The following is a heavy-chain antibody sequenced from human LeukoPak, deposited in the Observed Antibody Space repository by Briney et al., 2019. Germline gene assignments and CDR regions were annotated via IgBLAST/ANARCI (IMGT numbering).Heavy chain of an antibody. CDR3: ARATSITMIVVAAGDYYYMDV. CDR2: INHSGRT. V-gene: IGHV4-34*01. Sequence: SESLSLTCAVYGGSFSGYYWSWIRQPPGKGLEWIGEINHSGRTNYNPSLKSRVTISVDTSKNQFSLKLSSVTAADTAVYYCARATSITMIVVAAGDYYYMDVWGKGTTVSIPS. J-gene: IGHJ6*03. CDR1: GGSFSGYY. D-gene: IGHD3-22*01.